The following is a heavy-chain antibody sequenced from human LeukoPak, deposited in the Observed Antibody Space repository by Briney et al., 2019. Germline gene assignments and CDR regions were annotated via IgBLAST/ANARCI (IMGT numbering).Heavy chain of an antibody. CDR3: ARVSIAAAGGD. Sequence: SETLSLTCAVYGGSFSGYYWSWIRQPPGKGLEWIGEINHSGSTNYNPSLKSRVTISVDTSKNQFSLKLSSVTAADTAVYYCARVSIAAAGGDWGQGTLDTVSS. CDR1: GGSFSGYY. V-gene: IGHV4-34*01. J-gene: IGHJ4*02. D-gene: IGHD6-13*01. CDR2: INHSGST.